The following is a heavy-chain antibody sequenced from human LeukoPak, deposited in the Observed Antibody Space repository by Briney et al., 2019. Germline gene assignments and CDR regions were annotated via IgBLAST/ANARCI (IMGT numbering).Heavy chain of an antibody. Sequence: ASVKVSCKASGYTFTGYYMHWVRQAPGQGLEWMGLINPNSGGTNYAQKFQGRVTMTRDTSISTAYMELSRLRSDDTAVYYCARDVAAAGPRGWFDPWGQGTLVTVSS. J-gene: IGHJ5*02. CDR3: ARDVAAAGPRGWFDP. V-gene: IGHV1-2*02. CDR2: INPNSGGT. D-gene: IGHD6-13*01. CDR1: GYTFTGYY.